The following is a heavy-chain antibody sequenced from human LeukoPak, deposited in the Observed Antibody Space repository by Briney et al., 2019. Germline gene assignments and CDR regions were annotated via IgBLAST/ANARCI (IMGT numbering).Heavy chain of an antibody. CDR3: AREANNYDYVWGSYRYKASYFDY. Sequence: SETLSLTCAVYGGSFSGYYWSWIRQPPGKGLEWIREINHSGSTNDNPSLKSRVTISVDTSKNQFSLKLSSVTAADTAVYYCAREANNYDYVWGSYRYKASYFDYWGQGTLVTVSS. J-gene: IGHJ4*02. D-gene: IGHD3-16*02. CDR1: GGSFSGYY. V-gene: IGHV4-34*01. CDR2: INHSGST.